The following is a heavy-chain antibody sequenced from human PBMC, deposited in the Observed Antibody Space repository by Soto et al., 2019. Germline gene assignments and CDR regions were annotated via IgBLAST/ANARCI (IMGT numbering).Heavy chain of an antibody. D-gene: IGHD2-2*02. CDR2: IYHSGST. J-gene: IGHJ5*02. CDR3: ARDVRYCSSTSCYMGWFDP. Sequence: PSETLSLTCAVSCGSISSGGYSWSWIRQPPGKGLEWIGYIYHSGSTYYNPSLKSRVTISVDRSKNQFSLKLSSVTAADTAVYYCARDVRYCSSTSCYMGWFDPWGQGTLVTVSS. V-gene: IGHV4-30-2*01. CDR1: CGSISSGGYS.